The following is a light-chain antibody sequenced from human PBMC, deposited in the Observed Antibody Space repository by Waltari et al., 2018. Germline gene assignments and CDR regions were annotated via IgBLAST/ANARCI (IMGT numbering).Light chain of an antibody. CDR1: SSDIGAYNY. CDR2: DVT. V-gene: IGLV2-14*03. CDR3: NSHTTVSSLV. Sequence: QSALTQPASVSGSPGQSITISCTGTSSDIGAYNYVSWYQQHPGKAPKLLIYDVTYRPSGVSRRCSGSKSGNTASLTISGLQAEDEADYYCNSHTTVSSLVFGTGTKVTVL. J-gene: IGLJ1*01.